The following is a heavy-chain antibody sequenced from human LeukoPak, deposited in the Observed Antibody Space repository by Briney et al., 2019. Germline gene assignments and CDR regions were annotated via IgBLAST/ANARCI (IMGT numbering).Heavy chain of an antibody. CDR2: INHSGST. V-gene: IGHV4-34*01. CDR1: GGSFSGYY. Sequence: SETLSLTCAVYGGSFSGYYWSWIRQPPGKGLEWIGEINHSGSTNYNPSLKSRVTISVDTSKNQFSLKLSSVTAADTAVYYCVLRWGDSSRSMDVWGKGTTVTVSS. J-gene: IGHJ6*03. D-gene: IGHD3-22*01. CDR3: VLRWGDSSRSMDV.